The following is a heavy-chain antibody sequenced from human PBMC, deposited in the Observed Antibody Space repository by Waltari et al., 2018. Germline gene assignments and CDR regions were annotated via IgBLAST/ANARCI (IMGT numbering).Heavy chain of an antibody. CDR3: AAELGYCTGGVCYTHDSSAFDI. CDR2: IIPILGIA. Sequence: QVQRVQAGAEVKKPGSSVKVSCKASGGTFSSYAISWVRQAPGQGLEWMGGIIPILGIATYAQKFQGRVTITADESTSTAYMELSSLRSEDTAVYYCAAELGYCTGGVCYTHDSSAFDIWGQGTMVTVSS. J-gene: IGHJ3*02. V-gene: IGHV1-69*04. D-gene: IGHD2-8*02. CDR1: GGTFSSYA.